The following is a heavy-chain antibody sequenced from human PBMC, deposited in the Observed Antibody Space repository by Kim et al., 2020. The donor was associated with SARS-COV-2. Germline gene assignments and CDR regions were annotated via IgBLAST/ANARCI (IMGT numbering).Heavy chain of an antibody. CDR3: VRAAFEI. CDR1: GFTFSSYR. J-gene: IGHJ3*02. CDR2: ISSDGSST. Sequence: GGSLRLSCAVSGFTFSSYRMHWVRQAPGKGLVWVSRISSDGSSTYYADSVKGRFTISRDNTKNTLYLQMNSLSAEDTAVYYCVRAAFEIWGQGTMVTVSS. V-gene: IGHV3-74*01.